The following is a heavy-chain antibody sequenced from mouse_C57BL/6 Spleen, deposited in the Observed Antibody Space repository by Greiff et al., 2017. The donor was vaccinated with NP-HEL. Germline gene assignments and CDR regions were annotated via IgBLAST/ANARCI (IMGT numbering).Heavy chain of an antibody. V-gene: IGHV2-6-1*01. D-gene: IGHD1-2*01. J-gene: IGHJ4*01. CDR1: GFSLTSYG. Sequence: VKLMESGPGLVAPSQSLSITCTVSGFSLTSYGVHWVRQPPGQGLEWLVVIWSDGSTTYNSALKSRLSISKDNSKSQVFLKMNSLQTDDTAMYYGARQIHDYGHYYAMDYWGQGTSVTVSS. CDR2: IWSDGST. CDR3: ARQIHDYGHYYAMDY.